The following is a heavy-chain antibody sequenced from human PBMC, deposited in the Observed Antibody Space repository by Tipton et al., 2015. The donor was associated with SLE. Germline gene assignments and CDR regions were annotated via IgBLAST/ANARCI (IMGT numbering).Heavy chain of an antibody. CDR3: ARRRGDLNWYFDL. V-gene: IGHV5-51*03. CDR1: GYSFTSYR. CDR2: IYPGDSDT. J-gene: IGHJ2*01. D-gene: IGHD3-16*01. Sequence: LVQSGAEVKKPGESLKISCKGSGYSFTSYRIGWVRQMPEKGLEWMGIIYPGDSDTRYSPSFQGQVTISADKSISTAYLQWSSLKASDTAMYYGARRRGDLNWYFDLWGRGTLVTVSS.